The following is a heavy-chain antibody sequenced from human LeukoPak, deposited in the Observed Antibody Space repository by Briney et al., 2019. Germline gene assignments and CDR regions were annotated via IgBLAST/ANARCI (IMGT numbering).Heavy chain of an antibody. CDR3: AKGGPYYDY. CDR1: GFTFSTYA. V-gene: IGHV3-30-3*01. CDR2: ISFDGGSK. Sequence: GGSLRLSCAASGFTFSTYAMHWVRQAPGKGLEWVTFISFDGGSKYYAASVKGRFTISRDNSKNTLYLQMNSLRAEDTAVYNCAKGGPYYDYWGQGTLVTVSS. J-gene: IGHJ4*02.